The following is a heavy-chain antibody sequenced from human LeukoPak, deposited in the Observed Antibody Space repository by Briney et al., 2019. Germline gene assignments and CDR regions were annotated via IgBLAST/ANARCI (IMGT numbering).Heavy chain of an antibody. J-gene: IGHJ4*02. V-gene: IGHV3-30*18. CDR2: ISCDGSNK. CDR3: AKGGYDYHLDY. D-gene: IGHD5-12*01. Sequence: GGSLRLSCAASGFTFSSYGMHWVRQAPGKGLEWVAVISCDGSNKYYADSVKGRFTISRDNSKNTLYLQMNSLRAEDTAVYYCAKGGYDYHLDYWGQGTLVTVSS. CDR1: GFTFSSYG.